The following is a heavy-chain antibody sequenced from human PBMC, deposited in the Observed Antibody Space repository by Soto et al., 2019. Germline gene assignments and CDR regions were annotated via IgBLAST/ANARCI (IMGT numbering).Heavy chain of an antibody. D-gene: IGHD2-2*01. J-gene: IGHJ4*02. CDR1: NGSITIYV. CDR3: ARAPRDAIPDY. Sequence: SETLSLTFTVSNGSITIYVWTCFRQSPGKGLEWFGVVYYSGTTNYNPSLKSRVTIELHTSKSQFSLRLSSVTAADTAVYYCARAPRDAIPDYWGQGTLVTV. V-gene: IGHV4-59*01. CDR2: VYYSGTT.